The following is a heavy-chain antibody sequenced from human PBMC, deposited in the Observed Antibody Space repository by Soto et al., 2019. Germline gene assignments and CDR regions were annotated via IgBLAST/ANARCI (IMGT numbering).Heavy chain of an antibody. CDR3: ARDGGTVGYYYYGMDV. CDR2: ISSSSSYI. J-gene: IGHJ6*02. Sequence: EVQLVESGGGLVKPGGSLRLSCAASGFTFSSYSMNWVRQAPGKGLEWVSSISSSSSYIYYADSVKGRFTISRDNAKNSLYLQMNSLRAEDTAVYYCARDGGTVGYYYYGMDVWGQGATVTVSS. CDR1: GFTFSSYS. D-gene: IGHD3-16*01. V-gene: IGHV3-21*01.